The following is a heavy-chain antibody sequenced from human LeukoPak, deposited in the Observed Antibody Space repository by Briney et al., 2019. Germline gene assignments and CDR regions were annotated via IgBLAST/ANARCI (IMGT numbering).Heavy chain of an antibody. CDR1: GFTFDDYA. CDR2: ISWNSGSI. Sequence: DPGRSLRLSCAASGFTFDDYAMHWVRQAPGKGLEWVSGISWNSGSIGYADSVKGRFTISRDNSKNTLYLQMNSLRAEDTAVYYCAKEGYDYVWGSYRYSPYYYYGMDVWGQGTTVTVSS. J-gene: IGHJ6*02. V-gene: IGHV3-9*01. CDR3: AKEGYDYVWGSYRYSPYYYYGMDV. D-gene: IGHD3-16*02.